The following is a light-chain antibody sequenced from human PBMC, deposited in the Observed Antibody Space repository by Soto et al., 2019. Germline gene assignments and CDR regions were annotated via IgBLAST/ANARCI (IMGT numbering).Light chain of an antibody. Sequence: QSVLTQPPSVSAAPGQKVTISCSGSSSNIGNNYVSWYQHLPGTAPKLLIYDNNNRPSGIPDRFSGSKSGTSATLGITGLQTGDEADYYCGTWDSSLTVVVFGGGTKLT. V-gene: IGLV1-51*01. CDR1: SSNIGNNY. CDR3: GTWDSSLTVVV. CDR2: DNN. J-gene: IGLJ2*01.